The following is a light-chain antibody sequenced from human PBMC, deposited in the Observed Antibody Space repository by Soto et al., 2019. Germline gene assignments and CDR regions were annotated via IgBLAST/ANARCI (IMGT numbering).Light chain of an antibody. Sequence: EVVLTQSPVTLSVSPGEGATLSCRASQSLNINLAWYQQKRGQAPRLLIYGASTRATDVPVRFSGSGSGTEFTLTIGTLQSEDFAVYYCQQYNNWPITFGQGTRLEIK. V-gene: IGKV3-15*01. CDR2: GAS. CDR1: QSLNIN. CDR3: QQYNNWPIT. J-gene: IGKJ5*01.